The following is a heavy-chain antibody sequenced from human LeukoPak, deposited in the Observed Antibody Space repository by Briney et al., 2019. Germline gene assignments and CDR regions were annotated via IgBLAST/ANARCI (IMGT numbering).Heavy chain of an antibody. CDR2: MNPNSGNT. CDR1: GYTFTSYD. Sequence: GASVKVSCKASGYTFTSYDINWVRQATGQGLEWMGWMNPNSGNTGYAQKFQGRVTMTRNTSISTAYMELSSLRSEDTAVYYCATGNPGWQQLADAFDIWGQGTMVTVSS. D-gene: IGHD6-13*01. V-gene: IGHV1-8*01. J-gene: IGHJ3*02. CDR3: ATGNPGWQQLADAFDI.